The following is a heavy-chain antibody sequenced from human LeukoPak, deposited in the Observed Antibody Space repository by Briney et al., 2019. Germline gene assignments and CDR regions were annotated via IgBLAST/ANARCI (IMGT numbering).Heavy chain of an antibody. J-gene: IGHJ3*02. CDR3: ARDRRYNWNAEAALPHAFDI. Sequence: SETLSLTCTVSGGSISSSSYYWGWIRQPPGKGLEWIGRIYTSGSTNYNPSLKSRVTISVDTSKNQFSLKLSSVTAADTAVYYCARDRRYNWNAEAALPHAFDIWGQGTMVTVSS. D-gene: IGHD1-1*01. V-gene: IGHV4-61*02. CDR2: IYTSGST. CDR1: GGSISSSSYY.